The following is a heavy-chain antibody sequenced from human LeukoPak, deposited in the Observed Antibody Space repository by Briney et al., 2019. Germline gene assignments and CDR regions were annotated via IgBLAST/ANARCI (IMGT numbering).Heavy chain of an antibody. J-gene: IGHJ4*02. CDR3: ASSVVANGDY. D-gene: IGHD5-12*01. CDR2: ISGSGGST. CDR1: GFTFGSYA. Sequence: GGSLRLSCAASGFTFGSYAMSWVRQAPGKGLEWVSAISGSGGSTYYADSVKGRFTISRDNSKNTLYLQMNSLRAEDTAVYYCASSVVANGDYWGQGTLVTVSS. V-gene: IGHV3-23*01.